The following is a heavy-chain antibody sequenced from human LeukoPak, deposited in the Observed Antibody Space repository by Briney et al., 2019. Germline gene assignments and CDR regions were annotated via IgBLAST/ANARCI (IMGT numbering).Heavy chain of an antibody. D-gene: IGHD3-10*02. J-gene: IGHJ6*02. V-gene: IGHV4-59*08. CDR2: IYDSGST. CDR1: GASISTYY. CDR3: ARQMFLGGMDV. Sequence: PSETLFLTCTVSGASISTYYWSWIRQPPGQGLEWIGYIYDSGSTSYNPSLKSRATISVDTSKSHFSLKLSSVTAADTAVYYCARQMFLGGMDVWGQGTTVAVSS.